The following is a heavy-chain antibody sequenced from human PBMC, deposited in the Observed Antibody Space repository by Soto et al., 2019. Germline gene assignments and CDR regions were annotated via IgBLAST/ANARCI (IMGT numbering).Heavy chain of an antibody. CDR1: GASISNFY. V-gene: IGHV4-4*07. J-gene: IGHJ4*02. CDR2: LYTRGTT. D-gene: IGHD3-16*01. Sequence: SETLSLTCSVSGASISNFYWSWIRQSAGKGLEWIGRLYTRGTTDYNPSLKSRVTMSIDTSKNRVSLSLTSVTAADTAVYYCAKGGTYYFDSWGQGIVVT. CDR3: AKGGTYYFDS.